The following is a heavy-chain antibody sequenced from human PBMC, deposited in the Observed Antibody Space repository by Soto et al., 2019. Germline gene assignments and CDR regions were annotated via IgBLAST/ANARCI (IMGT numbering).Heavy chain of an antibody. Sequence: QVQLVQSGAEVKKPGASVKVSCKASGYTFTSYAMHWVRQAPGQRLEWVGWINAGNGNTKHSQKFQGRVTITRDTSARTAYMELSSLRSEDTAVYYCARTYYYDSSGYRNWFDPWGQGTLVTVSS. CDR2: INAGNGNT. D-gene: IGHD3-22*01. J-gene: IGHJ5*02. CDR3: ARTYYYDSSGYRNWFDP. V-gene: IGHV1-3*01. CDR1: GYTFTSYA.